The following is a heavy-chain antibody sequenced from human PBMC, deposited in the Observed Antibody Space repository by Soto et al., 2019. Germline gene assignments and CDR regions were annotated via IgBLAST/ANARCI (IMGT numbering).Heavy chain of an antibody. D-gene: IGHD6-19*01. CDR3: AKVPPGYRSGWYAS. J-gene: IGHJ5*02. Sequence: EVQLVESGGGLVQPGRSLRLSCAASGFTFDDYAMHWVRQAPGKGLEWVSGISWNSGSIGYADSVKGRFTISRDNAKNSLYLQMNSLRAEDTALYYCAKVPPGYRSGWYASWGQGTLVTVSS. CDR1: GFTFDDYA. CDR2: ISWNSGSI. V-gene: IGHV3-9*01.